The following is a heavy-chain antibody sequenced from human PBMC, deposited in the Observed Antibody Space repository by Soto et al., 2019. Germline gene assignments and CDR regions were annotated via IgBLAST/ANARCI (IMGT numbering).Heavy chain of an antibody. CDR1: GFDFSAYT. Sequence: EVQLLESGGGLVNPGGSLRLSCAASGFDFSAYTMTWVRQAPGKGLEWVSSISAGITYIYYADSVKGRFTTSRDDSKNSLYLQLNSLTGEDTAVYYCARDQTGDPDLWSGYLSSGYLHHGGQGTLVTVSS. CDR2: ISAGITYI. J-gene: IGHJ1*01. CDR3: ARDQTGDPDLWSGYLSSGYLHH. V-gene: IGHV3-21*02. D-gene: IGHD3-3*01.